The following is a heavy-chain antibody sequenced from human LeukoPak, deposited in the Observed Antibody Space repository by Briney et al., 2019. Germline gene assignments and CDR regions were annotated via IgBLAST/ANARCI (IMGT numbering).Heavy chain of an antibody. D-gene: IGHD5-24*01. V-gene: IGHV5-51*01. Sequence: GESLKISCKASGYRFATDYIGWVRQMPGKGLEWMGIIYPGDSETKYSPSFQGQVTLSVDKSITTAYLQWSSLKASDTAMYYCARPMRDGYNPGSFDIWGQGTMVTVSS. CDR1: GYRFATDY. CDR3: ARPMRDGYNPGSFDI. J-gene: IGHJ3*02. CDR2: IYPGDSET.